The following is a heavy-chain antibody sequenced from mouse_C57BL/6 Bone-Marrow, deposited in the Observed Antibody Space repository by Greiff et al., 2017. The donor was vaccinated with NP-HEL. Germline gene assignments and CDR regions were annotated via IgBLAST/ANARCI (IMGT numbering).Heavy chain of an antibody. CDR2: IYPRSGNT. Sequence: VQLQQSGAELARPGASVKLSCKASGYTFTSYGISWVKQRTGQGLEWIGEIYPRSGNTYYNEKFKGKATLTADKSSSTAYMELRSLTSEDSAVYFCARLPPTMITRGYYLDYWGQGTTLTVSS. V-gene: IGHV1-81*01. D-gene: IGHD2-4*01. J-gene: IGHJ2*01. CDR1: GYTFTSYG. CDR3: ARLPPTMITRGYYLDY.